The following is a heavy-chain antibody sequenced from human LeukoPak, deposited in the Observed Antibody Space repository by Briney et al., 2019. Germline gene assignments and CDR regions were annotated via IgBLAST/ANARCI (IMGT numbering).Heavy chain of an antibody. CDR3: AKGDRGYSYGPDY. CDR1: GFTFSSYG. D-gene: IGHD5-18*01. Sequence: PGRSLRLSCAASGFTFSSYGMHWVRQAPGKGLEWVAVISCDGSNKYYADSVKGRFTISRDNSKNTLYLQMNSLRAEDTAVYYCAKGDRGYSYGPDYWGQEPWSPSPQ. V-gene: IGHV3-30*18. CDR2: ISCDGSNK. J-gene: IGHJ4*01.